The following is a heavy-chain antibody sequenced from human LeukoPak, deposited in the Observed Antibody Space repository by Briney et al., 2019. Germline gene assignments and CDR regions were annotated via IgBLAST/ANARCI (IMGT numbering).Heavy chain of an antibody. CDR2: MNPNSGNT. CDR3: ARGPRYLPFDY. V-gene: IGHV1-8*02. D-gene: IGHD1-26*01. CDR1: GYTFTSYY. J-gene: IGHJ4*02. Sequence: ASVKVSCKASGYTFTSYYMHWVRQAPGQGLERMGWMNPNSGNTGYAQKFQGRVTMTRNTSISTAYMELSSLRSEDTAVYYCARGPRYLPFDYWGQGTLVTVSS.